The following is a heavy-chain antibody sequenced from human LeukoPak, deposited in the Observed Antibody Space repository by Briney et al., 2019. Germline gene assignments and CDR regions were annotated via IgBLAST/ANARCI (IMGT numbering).Heavy chain of an antibody. J-gene: IGHJ1*01. D-gene: IGHD1-26*01. CDR1: GGSISSYY. CDR3: AREVWVGATTGYFQH. V-gene: IGHV4-59*01. CDR2: IYCSGST. Sequence: SETLSLTCTVSGGSISSYYWSWIRQPPGKGLEWIGYIYCSGSTNYNPSLKSRVTISVDTSKNQFSLKLSSVTAADTAVYYCAREVWVGATTGYFQHWGQGTLVTVSS.